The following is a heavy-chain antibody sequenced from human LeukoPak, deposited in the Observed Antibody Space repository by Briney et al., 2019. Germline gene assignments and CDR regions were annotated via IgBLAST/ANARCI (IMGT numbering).Heavy chain of an antibody. J-gene: IGHJ5*02. CDR1: GYTFTSYY. CDR3: ARDLGDLYFDP. V-gene: IGHV1-46*01. Sequence: ASVKVSCKASGYTFTSYYMHWVRQAPGQGLEWMGIINPSGGSTSYAQKFQGRVTMTRDMSTSTVYMELSSLRSEDTAVYYCARDLGDLYFDPWGQGTLVTVSS. CDR2: INPSGGST.